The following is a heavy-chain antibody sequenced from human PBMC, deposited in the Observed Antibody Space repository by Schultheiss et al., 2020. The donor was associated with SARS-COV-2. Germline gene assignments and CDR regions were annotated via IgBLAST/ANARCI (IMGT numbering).Heavy chain of an antibody. Sequence: GESLKISCAASGFTFSSYGMHWVRHAPGKGLEWVSYISSSGSTIYYADSVKGRFTISRDNAKNSLYLQMNSLRAEDTAVYYCARDHYDSSGYYYYWYFDLWSRGTLVTVSS. CDR3: ARDHYDSSGYYYYWYFDL. J-gene: IGHJ2*01. CDR1: GFTFSSYG. D-gene: IGHD3-22*01. CDR2: ISSSGSTI. V-gene: IGHV3-48*04.